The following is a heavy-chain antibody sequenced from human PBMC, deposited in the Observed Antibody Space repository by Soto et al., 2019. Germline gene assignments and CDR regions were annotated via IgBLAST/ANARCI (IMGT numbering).Heavy chain of an antibody. D-gene: IGHD3-3*02. CDR1: GGTFSTSA. V-gene: IGHV1-69*12. CDR2: IMPIFRTA. CDR3: SRGKDRAKLGGNYYFNMEV. Sequence: QVQVVQSGAEVKEPGSSVKVSCKTSGGTFSTSAISWVRQAPGQGLEWMGGIMPIFRTADYAQKFQGRVTNTADESTTTAYLELSSLGSEDTAVYYWSRGKDRAKLGGNYYFNMEVWGQGTTVTVTS. J-gene: IGHJ6*01.